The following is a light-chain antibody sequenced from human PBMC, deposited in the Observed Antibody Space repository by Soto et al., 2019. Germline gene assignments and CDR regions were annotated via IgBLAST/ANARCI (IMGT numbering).Light chain of an antibody. CDR2: AAS. CDR3: QQVSGYPLN. Sequence: DIQLTQSPSFLSASVGDRVTITCLASQGINSHLAWYQQGPGKAPKLLIYAASTLQSGVPSRFSGSASGTEFTLTISSLQPEDFATYYCQQVSGYPLNCGGGTKGDIK. CDR1: QGINSH. V-gene: IGKV1-9*01. J-gene: IGKJ4*01.